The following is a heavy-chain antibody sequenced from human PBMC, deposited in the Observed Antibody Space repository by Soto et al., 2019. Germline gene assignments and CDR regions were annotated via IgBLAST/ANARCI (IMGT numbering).Heavy chain of an antibody. CDR2: IIPILGIA. CDR1: GGTFSSYT. Sequence: QVQLVQSGAEVKKPGSSVKVSCKASGGTFSSYTISWVRQAPGQGLEWMGRIIPILGIADYAQNFQGRVTITADKPTSKAYMELSSLRSEDTAVYYCAREQVILGTYGMDVWGQGTTVTVSS. CDR3: AREQVILGTYGMDV. V-gene: IGHV1-69*08. D-gene: IGHD2-15*01. J-gene: IGHJ6*02.